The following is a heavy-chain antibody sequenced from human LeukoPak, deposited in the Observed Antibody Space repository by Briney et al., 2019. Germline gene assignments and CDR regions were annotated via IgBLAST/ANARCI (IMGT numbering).Heavy chain of an antibody. V-gene: IGHV3-30*03. CDR2: TSYDGSNK. Sequence: PGGSLGLSCAASGFTFSSYGMHWVRQAPGKGLEWVAVTSYDGSNKYYADSVKGRFTISRDNSKNTLYLQMNSLRAEDTAVYYCAREGSGSGWYFDYWGQGTLVTVSS. CDR3: AREGSGSGWYFDY. CDR1: GFTFSSYG. J-gene: IGHJ4*02. D-gene: IGHD6-19*01.